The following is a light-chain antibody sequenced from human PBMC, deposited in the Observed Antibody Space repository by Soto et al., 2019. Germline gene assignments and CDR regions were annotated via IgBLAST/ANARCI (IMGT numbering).Light chain of an antibody. V-gene: IGLV2-14*03. Sequence: QSVLTQPASVSGSPGQSITISCTGTSSVVGGYNYVSWYQQHPGKAPKLMIYDVSNRPSGVSYRFSGSKSGNTASLTISGLQAEDEGDFYCSSYTSSGTDVFGTGTKVTVL. CDR3: SSYTSSGTDV. J-gene: IGLJ1*01. CDR1: SSVVGGYNY. CDR2: DVS.